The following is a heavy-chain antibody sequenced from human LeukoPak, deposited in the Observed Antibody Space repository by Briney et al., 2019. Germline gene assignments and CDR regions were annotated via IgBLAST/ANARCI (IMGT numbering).Heavy chain of an antibody. CDR1: GGSLSSYY. CDR3: ARDKQMSGNYYYYYGMDV. Sequence: SETLSLTSTVFGGSLSSYYWSWIRQPPGKGVEGIGYIYYSGSTNYNPSLTSRVTISVDTSKNQFSLKLSSVTAADTAVYYCARDKQMSGNYYYYYGMDVWGQGTTVTVSS. V-gene: IGHV4-59*01. CDR2: IYYSGST. J-gene: IGHJ6*02. D-gene: IGHD1-14*01.